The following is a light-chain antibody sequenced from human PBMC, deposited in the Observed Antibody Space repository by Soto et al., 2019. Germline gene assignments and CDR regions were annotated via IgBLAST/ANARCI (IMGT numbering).Light chain of an antibody. CDR1: QPISIW. CDR3: QQATSFPLT. Sequence: DIQMTQSPSSVSASVGDRVTITCRASQPISIWLAWYQQKPGTAPKLVFSGATNLASGVPSRFSGSGSGTDFTLTISSLQAEDFATYYCQQATSFPLTFGGGTKVE. J-gene: IGKJ4*01. V-gene: IGKV1-12*01. CDR2: GAT.